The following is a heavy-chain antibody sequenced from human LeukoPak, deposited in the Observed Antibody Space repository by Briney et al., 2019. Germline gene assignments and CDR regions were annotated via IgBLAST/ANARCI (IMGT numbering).Heavy chain of an antibody. CDR2: MNPNSGNT. CDR3: ARALSWTTESYYYMDV. J-gene: IGHJ6*03. V-gene: IGHV1-8*01. CDR1: GYSFTSYD. D-gene: IGHD3/OR15-3a*01. Sequence: ASVTVSCKSSGYSFTSYDINWVRQATGQGLEWMGWMNPNSGNTGYAQKFQGRVTMTKNTSITTAYMELSSLRSEDTAVYYCARALSWTTESYYYMDVWGKGTTVTVSS.